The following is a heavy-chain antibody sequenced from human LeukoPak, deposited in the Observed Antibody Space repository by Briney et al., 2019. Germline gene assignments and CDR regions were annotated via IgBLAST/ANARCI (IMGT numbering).Heavy chain of an antibody. J-gene: IGHJ3*02. CDR1: GVTFSSYV. V-gene: IGHV3-23*01. CDR3: VQEGPRGPAFDI. CDR2: ISGSGGGT. Sequence: GGSLRLSCEASGVTFSSYVMSWVRQAPGKGPEWVSGISGSGGGTYYADSVKGRSAISRDNSKNTLYLQMNSLRAEDTAVYYCVQEGPRGPAFDIWGQGTKVTVSS.